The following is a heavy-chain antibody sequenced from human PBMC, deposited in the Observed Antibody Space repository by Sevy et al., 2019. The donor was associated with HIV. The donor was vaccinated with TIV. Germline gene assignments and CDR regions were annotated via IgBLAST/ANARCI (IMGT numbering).Heavy chain of an antibody. V-gene: IGHV3-23*01. CDR3: AKESRSRYLS. Sequence: GGSLRLSCTASGFIFISYVISWVRQAPGKGLEWVSTISGSGGSTYYAESVKGRLTVSRDNSKNTVYLQMDSLRDEDTAVYYCAKESRSRYLSWGQGTLVTVSS. D-gene: IGHD3-3*01. CDR1: GFIFISYV. J-gene: IGHJ5*02. CDR2: ISGSGGST.